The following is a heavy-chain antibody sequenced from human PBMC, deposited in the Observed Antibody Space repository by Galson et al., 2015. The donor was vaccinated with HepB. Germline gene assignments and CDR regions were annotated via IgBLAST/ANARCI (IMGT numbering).Heavy chain of an antibody. V-gene: IGHV3-30-3*01. D-gene: IGHD3-3*01. CDR1: GFTFSTYP. CDR3: ARGGDDIWSGYFDY. Sequence: SLRLSCAASGFTFSTYPMHWVRQTPGRGLEWVAVASYDGSNNYYADSVKGRFTISGDNSKNTLHLQMNGLRTEDTAVYYCARGGDDIWSGYFDYWGQGTLVNVS. CDR2: ASYDGSNN. J-gene: IGHJ4*02.